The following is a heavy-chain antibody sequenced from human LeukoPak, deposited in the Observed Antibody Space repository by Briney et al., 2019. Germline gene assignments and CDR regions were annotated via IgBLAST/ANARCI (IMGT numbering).Heavy chain of an antibody. CDR2: INHSGST. CDR3: ARITKRDGY. D-gene: IGHD3-10*01. J-gene: IGHJ4*02. Sequence: PSETLSLTCAVYGGSFSGYYWSWIRQPPGKGLEWIGEINHSGSTNYNPSLKSRVTISVDTSKNQFSLKLSSVTAADTAVYYCARITKRDGYWGQGTLVTVSS. CDR1: GGSFSGYY. V-gene: IGHV4-34*01.